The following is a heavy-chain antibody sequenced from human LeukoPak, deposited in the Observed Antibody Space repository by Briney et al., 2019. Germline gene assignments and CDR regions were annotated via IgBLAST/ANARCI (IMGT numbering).Heavy chain of an antibody. J-gene: IGHJ3*02. Sequence: ASVKVSRKASGYTFTGYYMHWVRQAPGQGLEWMGWINPNSGGTNYAQKFQGRVTMTRDTSISTAYMELSRLRSDDTAVYYCARSQTTRDAFDIWGQGTMVTVSS. CDR2: INPNSGGT. CDR1: GYTFTGYY. D-gene: IGHD4-17*01. CDR3: ARSQTTRDAFDI. V-gene: IGHV1-2*02.